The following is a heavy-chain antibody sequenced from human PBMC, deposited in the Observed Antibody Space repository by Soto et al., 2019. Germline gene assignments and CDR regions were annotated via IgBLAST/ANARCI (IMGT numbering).Heavy chain of an antibody. Sequence: ASVKVSCKXSGYTFSTSGISWVRQAPGQGLEWVGWIRPDNGNTKSAQRLQGRVTLTTDTSASTAYMELRSLTPDDTAMYYCARDTESTRYNDWGQGTLVTVSS. CDR3: ARDTESTRYND. V-gene: IGHV1-18*01. J-gene: IGHJ1*01. D-gene: IGHD1-20*01. CDR1: GYTFSTSG. CDR2: IRPDNGNT.